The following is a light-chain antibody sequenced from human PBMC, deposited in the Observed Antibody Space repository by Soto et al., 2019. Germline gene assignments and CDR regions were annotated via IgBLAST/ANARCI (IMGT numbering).Light chain of an antibody. CDR1: QSVSSN. J-gene: IGKJ1*01. CDR2: GAS. V-gene: IGKV3-15*01. CDR3: QQYNNGPRT. Sequence: EIVMTQSPATLSVSPGARATLSCRASQSVSSNFAWYQQKPGQAPRLLIYGASTRATGIPARFSGSGTGTEFTLTISSLQSEEGAVYYCQQYNNGPRTVGQGTKVEIK.